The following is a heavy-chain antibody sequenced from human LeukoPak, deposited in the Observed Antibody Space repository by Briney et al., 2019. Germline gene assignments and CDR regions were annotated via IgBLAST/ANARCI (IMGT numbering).Heavy chain of an antibody. V-gene: IGHV1-46*01. Sequence: ASVRVSCKASGYTFTSYYMHWVRQAPGQGLEWMGIINPSGGSTSYAQKFQARVTMTRHTSTSTVYMELSSLRSEDTAVYYCARVSSLIDYWGQGTLVTVSS. CDR3: ARVSSLIDY. CDR1: GYTFTSYY. D-gene: IGHD3-16*02. J-gene: IGHJ4*02. CDR2: INPSGGST.